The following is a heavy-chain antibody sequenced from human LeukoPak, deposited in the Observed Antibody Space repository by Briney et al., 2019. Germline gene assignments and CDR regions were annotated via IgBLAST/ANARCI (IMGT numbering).Heavy chain of an antibody. CDR2: TSYDGGTT. D-gene: IGHD6-13*01. Sequence: GGSLRLSCAASGFTFSAYAIHWVRQAPGKGLEWVALTSYDGGTTDHTDSVKGRFTISRDNSKNTLFPQMNSLRAEDTAVYYCARDRKQQLDVYYYYGMDVWGQGTTVTVSS. CDR3: ARDRKQQLDVYYYYGMDV. CDR1: GFTFSAYA. J-gene: IGHJ6*02. V-gene: IGHV3-30-3*01.